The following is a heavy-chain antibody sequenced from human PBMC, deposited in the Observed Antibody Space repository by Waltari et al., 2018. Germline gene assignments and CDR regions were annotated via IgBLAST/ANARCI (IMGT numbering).Heavy chain of an antibody. Sequence: EVQLVESGGGLVQPGGSLRLSCAASGFTFSSYDMNCVRQAPGKGLEWVSYISSSGSTIYYADSVKGRFTISRDNAKNSLYLQMNSLRAEDTAVYYCARDLTVTPHYYYGMDVWGQGTTVTVSS. D-gene: IGHD4-4*01. CDR1: GFTFSSYD. CDR3: ARDLTVTPHYYYGMDV. V-gene: IGHV3-48*03. J-gene: IGHJ6*02. CDR2: ISSSGSTI.